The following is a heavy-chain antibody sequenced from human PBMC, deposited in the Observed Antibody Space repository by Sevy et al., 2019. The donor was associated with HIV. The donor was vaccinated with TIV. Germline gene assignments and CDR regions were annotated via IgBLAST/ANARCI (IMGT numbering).Heavy chain of an antibody. CDR2: ISSSGSTI. Sequence: GGSLRLSCAASGFTFSSYEMNWVRQAPGKGLEWVSYISSSGSTIYYADSVKGRFTISRDNTKNSLYLQMNSLRAEDTAVYYCAREAFGAAADFDYWGQRTLVTVSS. J-gene: IGHJ4*02. D-gene: IGHD6-13*01. CDR1: GFTFSSYE. V-gene: IGHV3-48*03. CDR3: AREAFGAAADFDY.